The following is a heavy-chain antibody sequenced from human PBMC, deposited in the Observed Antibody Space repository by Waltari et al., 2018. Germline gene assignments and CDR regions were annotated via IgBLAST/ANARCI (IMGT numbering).Heavy chain of an antibody. D-gene: IGHD2-2*01. J-gene: IGHJ4*02. V-gene: IGHV5-51*01. CDR1: GYSLRSYW. CDR3: VRHRTTYPLEIDY. CDR2: IHPGESET. Sequence: EVQLVQSGAEVKKPGESLKISCTGSGYSLRSYWIGWVRQTPGKGLEWMGIIHPGESETRYSPSFEGQVTISADKSLSTAYLQWSSLKASDTAMYYCVRHRTTYPLEIDYWGQGTLVTVSS.